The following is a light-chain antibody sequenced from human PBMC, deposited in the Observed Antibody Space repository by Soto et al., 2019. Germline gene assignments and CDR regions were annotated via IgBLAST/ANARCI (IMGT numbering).Light chain of an antibody. CDR3: QQSYSPTLT. Sequence: DIQMTQSRLSLSASVGDRVTLTCRASQSISSSLNWYQKKPGKDPNLLIYDASSLQSGVPSRFSGTVSGTDFTLTLGSLNTEDCATYDGQQSYSPTLTFGPGTRGEIK. CDR1: QSISSS. CDR2: DAS. V-gene: IGKV1-39*01. J-gene: IGKJ5*01.